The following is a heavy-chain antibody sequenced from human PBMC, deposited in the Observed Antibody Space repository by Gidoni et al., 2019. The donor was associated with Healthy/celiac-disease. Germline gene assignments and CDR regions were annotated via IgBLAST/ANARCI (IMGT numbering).Heavy chain of an antibody. J-gene: IGHJ5*02. CDR3: AGLDTAMPPGGWFDP. D-gene: IGHD5-18*01. Sequence: QVQLVQSGAEVKKPGSSVNVSCKASGGTFSSYTISWVRQAPGQGLEWMGRIIPILGIANYAQKFQGRVTITADKSTSTAYMELSSLRTEDTAVYYCAGLDTAMPPGGWFDPWGQGTLVTVSS. CDR2: IIPILGIA. CDR1: GGTFSSYT. V-gene: IGHV1-69*02.